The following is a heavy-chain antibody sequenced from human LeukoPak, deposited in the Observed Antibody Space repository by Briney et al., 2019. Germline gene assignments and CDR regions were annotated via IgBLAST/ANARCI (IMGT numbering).Heavy chain of an antibody. V-gene: IGHV1-8*01. CDR2: MNPNSGNT. CDR1: GYTFTSYD. CDR3: ARGHWPKYYYDSILRGLGAFDI. J-gene: IGHJ3*02. D-gene: IGHD3-22*01. Sequence: ASVKVSCKASGYTFTSYDINWVRQATGQGFEWMGWMNPNSGNTGYAQKFQGRVTMTRNTSISTAYMELSSLRSEDTAVYYCARGHWPKYYYDSILRGLGAFDIWGQGTMVTVSS.